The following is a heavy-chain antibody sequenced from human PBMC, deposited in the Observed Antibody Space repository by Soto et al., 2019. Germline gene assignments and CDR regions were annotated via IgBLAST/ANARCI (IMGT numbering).Heavy chain of an antibody. Sequence: QVQLVESGGGVVQPGRSLRLSCAASGFTFSSYGMHWVRKAPGKGLEWVAVISYDGSNKYYADSVKGRFTISRDNSKNTLYLQMNSLRAEDTAVYYCAKGGWSLDYWGQGTLVTVSS. D-gene: IGHD6-19*01. V-gene: IGHV3-30*18. J-gene: IGHJ4*02. CDR2: ISYDGSNK. CDR3: AKGGWSLDY. CDR1: GFTFSSYG.